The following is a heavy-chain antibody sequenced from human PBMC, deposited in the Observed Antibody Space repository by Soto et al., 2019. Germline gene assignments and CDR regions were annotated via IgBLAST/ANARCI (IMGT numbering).Heavy chain of an antibody. CDR1: SGSITSSTYY. V-gene: IGHV4-39*01. J-gene: IGHJ4*02. Sequence: QLQLQESGPGLVKPSETLSLTCTVSSGSITSSTYYWGWIRQPPGKGLEWIGNIYSSGSTYYNPSLKSRVTISLDTSKTQLSLKLTSVTAEDTAVYYCVNQAYGGNGYYFAYWGQGTRVTVPA. CDR2: IYSSGST. CDR3: VNQAYGGNGYYFAY. D-gene: IGHD4-17*01.